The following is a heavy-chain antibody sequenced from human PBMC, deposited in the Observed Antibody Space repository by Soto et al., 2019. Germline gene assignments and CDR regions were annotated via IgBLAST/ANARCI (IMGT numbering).Heavy chain of an antibody. D-gene: IGHD3-9*01. V-gene: IGHV3-74*01. CDR2: INSDGSST. CDR3: ARSYYDILTGFKTYFDY. Sequence: GGSLRLSCAASGFTFSSYWMHWVRQAPGKGLVWVSRINSDGSSTSYADSVKGRFTISRDNAKNTLYLQMNSLRAEDTAVYYCARSYYDILTGFKTYFDYWGQGTLVTVSS. CDR1: GFTFSSYW. J-gene: IGHJ4*02.